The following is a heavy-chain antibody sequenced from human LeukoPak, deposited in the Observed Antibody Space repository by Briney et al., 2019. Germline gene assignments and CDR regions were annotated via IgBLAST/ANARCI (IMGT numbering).Heavy chain of an antibody. CDR2: ISSSSSTI. CDR3: ARDQRAAAGGS. D-gene: IGHD6-13*01. Sequence: PGGSLRLSCAASGFTFSSYSMNWVRQAPGKGLEWVSYISSSSSTIYYADSVKGRFTISRDNAKNSLYLQMNSLRAEDTAVCYCARDQRAAAGGSWGQGTLVTVSS. J-gene: IGHJ5*02. CDR1: GFTFSSYS. V-gene: IGHV3-48*01.